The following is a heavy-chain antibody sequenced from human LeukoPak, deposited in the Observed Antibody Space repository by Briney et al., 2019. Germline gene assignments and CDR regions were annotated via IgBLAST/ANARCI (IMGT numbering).Heavy chain of an antibody. D-gene: IGHD2-15*01. CDR2: INPNSGGT. J-gene: IGHJ4*02. Sequence: ASVKVSCKASGYTFTGYYMHWVRQAPGQGLEWMGWINPNSGGTNYAQKFQGRVTMTRDTSISTAYVELSRLRSDDTVVYYCAREASVVTGVVYYFDYWGQGTLVTVSS. V-gene: IGHV1-2*02. CDR3: AREASVVTGVVYYFDY. CDR1: GYTFTGYY.